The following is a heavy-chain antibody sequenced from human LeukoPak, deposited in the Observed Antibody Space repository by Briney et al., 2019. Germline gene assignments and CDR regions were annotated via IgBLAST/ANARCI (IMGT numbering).Heavy chain of an antibody. Sequence: GGSLRLSCAASGFTVSSNYMSWVRQAPGKGLEWVANIKQDGSEKYYVDSVKGRFTISRDNAKNSLYLQMNSLRAEDTAVYYCARVGSGSYWGYFDYWGQGTLVTVSS. CDR2: IKQDGSEK. CDR3: ARVGSGSYWGYFDY. D-gene: IGHD3-10*01. J-gene: IGHJ4*02. V-gene: IGHV3-7*01. CDR1: GFTVSSNY.